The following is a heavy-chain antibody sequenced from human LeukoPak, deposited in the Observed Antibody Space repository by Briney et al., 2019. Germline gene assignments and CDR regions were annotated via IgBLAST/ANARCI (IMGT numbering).Heavy chain of an antibody. D-gene: IGHD3-22*01. CDR1: GGSISSGVYY. V-gene: IGHV4-30-4*01. Sequence: SQTLSLTCTVSGGSISSGVYYWSWIRQPPGKGLEWIGYIYYSGSTYYNPSLKSRVTISVDTSKNQFSLKLSSVTAADTAVYFCASTSYDSSGVFDYWGQGTLVSVSS. CDR2: IYYSGST. CDR3: ASTSYDSSGVFDY. J-gene: IGHJ4*02.